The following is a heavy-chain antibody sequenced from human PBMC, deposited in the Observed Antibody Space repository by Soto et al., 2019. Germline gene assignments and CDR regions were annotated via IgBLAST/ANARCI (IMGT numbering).Heavy chain of an antibody. CDR1: GGSVSGYY. CDR3: ARHSNEYRKSLDYYGMDV. V-gene: IGHV4-59*08. CDR2: IYYIGSS. Sequence: PSETLSLTCTVSGGSVSGYYWSWIRQSPGKGLEWIAYIYYIGSSNSNPSLKSRVTISVDTSKNQFSLKLSSVTAADTAVYYCARHSNEYRKSLDYYGMDVWGQETTVTVSS. J-gene: IGHJ6*01. D-gene: IGHD1-1*01.